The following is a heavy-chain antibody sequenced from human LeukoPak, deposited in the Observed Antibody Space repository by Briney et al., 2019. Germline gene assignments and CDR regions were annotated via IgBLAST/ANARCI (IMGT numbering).Heavy chain of an antibody. J-gene: IGHJ6*02. CDR2: ISSNGGST. Sequence: PGGSLRLSCSASGFTFSSYAMHWVRQAPGKGLEYVSAISSNGGSTYYADSVKGRFTISRDNSKNTLYLQMSSLRAEDTAVYYCASPSDYGMDVWGQGTTVTVSS. CDR3: ASPSDYGMDV. V-gene: IGHV3-64D*06. CDR1: GFTFSSYA.